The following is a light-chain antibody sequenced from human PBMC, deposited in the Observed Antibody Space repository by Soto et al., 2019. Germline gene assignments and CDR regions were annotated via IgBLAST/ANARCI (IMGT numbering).Light chain of an antibody. CDR1: SSDIGAFTF. Sequence: QSAMTQPASVAGSPGQSITISCTGTSSDIGAFTFVSWYQQHPGKVPKLMIFDVNRRPSGVSDRFSGSKSGNTASLTISGLQAEGESDYYCTSYTSSSTHVFGSGTKVTVL. V-gene: IGLV2-14*03. J-gene: IGLJ1*01. CDR3: TSYTSSSTHV. CDR2: DVN.